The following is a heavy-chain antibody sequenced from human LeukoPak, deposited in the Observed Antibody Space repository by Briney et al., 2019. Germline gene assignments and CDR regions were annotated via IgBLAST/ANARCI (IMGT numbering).Heavy chain of an antibody. CDR3: ARVAVAGDFDY. J-gene: IGHJ4*02. D-gene: IGHD6-19*01. Sequence: GASVKVSCKASGYTSTSYYMHWVRQAPGQGLEWMGIINPSGGSTSYAQKFQGRVTMTRDTSTSTVYMELSSLRSEDTAVYYCARVAVAGDFDYWGQGTLVTVSS. CDR2: INPSGGST. CDR1: GYTSTSYY. V-gene: IGHV1-46*01.